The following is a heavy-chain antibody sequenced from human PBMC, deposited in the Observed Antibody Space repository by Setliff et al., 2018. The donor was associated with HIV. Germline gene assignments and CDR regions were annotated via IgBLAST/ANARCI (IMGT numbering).Heavy chain of an antibody. V-gene: IGHV3-74*01. Sequence: GGSLRLSCAASGFTSSSFSMYWVRQAPGKGLVWVSRVNSDGRSTNYADSVKGRFTMSRDNAKNTLHLQMNSLRAEDTAVYYCIGGVYHYYMDVWGKGTTVTVSS. J-gene: IGHJ6*03. CDR3: IGGVYHYYMDV. CDR1: GFTSSSFS. D-gene: IGHD3-16*01. CDR2: VNSDGRST.